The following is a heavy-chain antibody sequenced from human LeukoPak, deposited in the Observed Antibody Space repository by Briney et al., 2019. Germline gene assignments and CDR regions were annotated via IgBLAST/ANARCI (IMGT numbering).Heavy chain of an antibody. Sequence: PSETLSLTCTVSGGSISSGDYYWSWIRQPPGKGLEWIGYIYYSGSTYYNPPLKSRVTISVYTSKNQLSLKLSSVTAADTAVYYRARDGGTFYDYVWGSYRHAAFDIWGQGTMVTVSS. J-gene: IGHJ3*02. CDR2: IYYSGST. D-gene: IGHD3-16*02. CDR1: GGSISSGDYY. CDR3: ARDGGTFYDYVWGSYRHAAFDI. V-gene: IGHV4-30-4*01.